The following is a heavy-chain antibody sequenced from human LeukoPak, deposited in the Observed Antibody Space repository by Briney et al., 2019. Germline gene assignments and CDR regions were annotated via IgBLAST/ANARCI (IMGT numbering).Heavy chain of an antibody. Sequence: SETLSLTCTVSGGSISSYYWSWIRQPAGKGLEWIGRIYTCGSTNYNPSLKSRVTMSVDTSKNQFSLKLSSVTAADTAVYYCARDLGSYYDSSGYYYYGMDVWGQGTTVTVSS. CDR2: IYTCGST. D-gene: IGHD3-22*01. CDR3: ARDLGSYYDSSGYYYYGMDV. J-gene: IGHJ6*02. V-gene: IGHV4-4*07. CDR1: GGSISSYY.